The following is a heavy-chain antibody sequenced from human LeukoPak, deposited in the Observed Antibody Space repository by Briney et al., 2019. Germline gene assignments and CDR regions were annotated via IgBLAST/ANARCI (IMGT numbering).Heavy chain of an antibody. D-gene: IGHD3-10*01. CDR1: GFTFSIYA. J-gene: IGHJ4*02. CDR3: AKGMSYYGSGSLDY. V-gene: IGHV3-23*01. CDR2: LSGSGGGT. Sequence: GGSLRLSCAASGFTFSIYAMAWVRQAPGKGLQWVSTLSGSGGGTYYADSVKGRFTISRDNSKNTLYLEMNSLGADDTAVYYCAKGMSYYGSGSLDYWGQGTLVTVSS.